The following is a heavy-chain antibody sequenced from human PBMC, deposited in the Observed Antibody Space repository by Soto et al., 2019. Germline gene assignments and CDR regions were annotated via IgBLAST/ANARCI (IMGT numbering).Heavy chain of an antibody. CDR2: ISAYNGNT. Sequence: ASVKVYCKVSGYTFTSHGTSWVRQAPGQGLEWMGWISAYNGNTNYAQKLQGRVTMTTDTSTSTAYMELRSLRSDDTAVYYCARGGGTGYCSSTSCRQDYDAFDIWGQGTMVTVSS. V-gene: IGHV1-18*01. J-gene: IGHJ3*02. CDR3: ARGGGTGYCSSTSCRQDYDAFDI. D-gene: IGHD2-2*01. CDR1: GYTFTSHG.